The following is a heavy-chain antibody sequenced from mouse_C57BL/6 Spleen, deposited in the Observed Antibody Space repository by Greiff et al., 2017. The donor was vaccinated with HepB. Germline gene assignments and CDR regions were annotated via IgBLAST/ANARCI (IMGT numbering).Heavy chain of an antibody. Sequence: QVQLQQPGAELVRPGTSVKLSCKASGYTFTSYWMHWVKQRPGQGLEWIGVIDPSDSYTNYNQKFKGKATLTVDTSSSTAYIQLSSLTSEDSAVYYCARRDEKDSSGSFAYWGQGTLVTVSA. CDR3: ARRDEKDSSGSFAY. J-gene: IGHJ3*01. CDR2: IDPSDSYT. V-gene: IGHV1-59*01. CDR1: GYTFTSYW. D-gene: IGHD3-2*02.